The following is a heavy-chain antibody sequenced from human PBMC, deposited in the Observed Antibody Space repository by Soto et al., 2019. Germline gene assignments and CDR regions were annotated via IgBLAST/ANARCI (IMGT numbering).Heavy chain of an antibody. CDR1: GFTFSSFA. V-gene: IGHV3-30*04. CDR3: ARRHREVPALIGDYFDY. Sequence: QVQLVESGGGVVQPGKSLTLSCAASGFTFSSFAMHWVRQPPGKGLEWVAVVSFDGNRQYVSDSVKGRFTISRDNSKNTVSLHMNSLRDDDSALYYCARRHREVPALIGDYFDYWGQGTLVTVSS. CDR2: VSFDGNRQ. D-gene: IGHD2-2*01. J-gene: IGHJ4*02.